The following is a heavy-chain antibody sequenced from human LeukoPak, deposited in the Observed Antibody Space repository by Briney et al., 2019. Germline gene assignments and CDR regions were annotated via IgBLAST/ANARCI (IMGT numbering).Heavy chain of an antibody. CDR2: INPSGGST. Sequence: ASVKVSCKAFGYTFTSNYMHWVRQAPGQGPEWMGVINPSGGSTSYAQKFQGRVTMTRDMSTSTVYMELSSLRSEDTAVYYCAREGLLPGFFDYWGQGTLVTVSS. CDR3: AREGLLPGFFDY. D-gene: IGHD3-22*01. CDR1: GYTFTSNY. J-gene: IGHJ4*02. V-gene: IGHV1-46*01.